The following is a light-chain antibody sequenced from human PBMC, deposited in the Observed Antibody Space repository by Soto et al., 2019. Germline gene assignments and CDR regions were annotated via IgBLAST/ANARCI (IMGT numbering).Light chain of an antibody. Sequence: EIVLTQSPDTLSLSPGERATLSCRASQSVGSSLAWYQQKPGQAPRLLIYDTSSRATGIPSRFSGSGSGTDFTLTISSLEPEDFAVYYCQHRSNWPPEVTFGPGTKVVIK. CDR2: DTS. CDR1: QSVGSS. CDR3: QHRSNWPPEVT. J-gene: IGKJ3*01. V-gene: IGKV3-11*01.